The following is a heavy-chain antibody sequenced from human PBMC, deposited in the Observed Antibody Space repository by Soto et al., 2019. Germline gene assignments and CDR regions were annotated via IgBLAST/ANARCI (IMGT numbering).Heavy chain of an antibody. V-gene: IGHV3-11*06. D-gene: IGHD3-9*01. J-gene: IGHJ5*02. CDR2: ISSSSSYT. CDR1: GFTFSYYY. Sequence: LRLSCAASGFTFSYYYMSWIRQAPGNVLEWVSYISSSSSYTNYADSVKGRFTISRDNAKNSLYLQMNSLRAEDTAVYYCARSDGGRYFDWQNWFDPWGQGTLVTVSS. CDR3: ARSDGGRYFDWQNWFDP.